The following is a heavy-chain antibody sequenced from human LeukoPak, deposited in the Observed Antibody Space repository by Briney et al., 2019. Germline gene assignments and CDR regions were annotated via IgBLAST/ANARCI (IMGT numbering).Heavy chain of an antibody. V-gene: IGHV3-21*01. CDR2: ISTSSSYI. CDR3: AELGITMIGGV. D-gene: IGHD3-10*02. J-gene: IGHJ6*04. CDR1: GFTFSNYA. Sequence: GGSLRLSCAASGFTFSNYAMNWVRQAPGKGLEWVSCISTSSSYIYYSDSVKGRFTISRDNAKNSFYLQMNSLRAEDTAVYYCAELGITMIGGVWGKGTTVTIPS.